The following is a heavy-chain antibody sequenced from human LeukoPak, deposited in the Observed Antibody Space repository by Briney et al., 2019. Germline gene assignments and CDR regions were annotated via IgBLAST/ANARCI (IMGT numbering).Heavy chain of an antibody. V-gene: IGHV3-53*01. Sequence: GGSLRLSCAASGLIVSSNYMSWVRQAPGKGLEWVSALYSGGGIYYADSVKGRFTISRDNSKNMLYLQMNSLRAEDTAVYYCARDPSRGLYYFDHWGQGTLVTVSS. CDR2: LYSGGGI. CDR3: ARDPSRGLYYFDH. CDR1: GLIVSSNY. J-gene: IGHJ4*02. D-gene: IGHD3-10*01.